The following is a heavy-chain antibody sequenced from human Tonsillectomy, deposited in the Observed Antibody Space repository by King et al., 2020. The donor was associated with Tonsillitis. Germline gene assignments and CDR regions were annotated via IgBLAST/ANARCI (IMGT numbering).Heavy chain of an antibody. CDR3: ARGLSGSGYYYYYYYMDV. V-gene: IGHV4-34*01. CDR2: INHSGST. D-gene: IGHD6-25*01. CDR1: GGSFSGYY. J-gene: IGHJ6*03. Sequence: HVQLQQWGAGLLRPSETQSLTCAVYGGSFSGYYWSWIRQSPGKGLEWIGEINHSGSTNYNPSLKSRVTISVDTSENQFSLMLSSVTAADTAVYYCARGLSGSGYYYYYYYMDVWGKGTTVTVSS.